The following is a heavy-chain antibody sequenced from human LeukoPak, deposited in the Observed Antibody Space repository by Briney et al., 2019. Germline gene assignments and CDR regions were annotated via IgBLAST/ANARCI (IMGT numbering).Heavy chain of an antibody. CDR2: IYYNGHT. D-gene: IGHD1/OR15-1a*01. Sequence: PSETLSLTCTVSGGSIATYYWSWIRQPPGKGLEWIGYIYYNGHTDYNPSLKSRVTISVHTSRNQFSLKLSSVTAADTAVYYCARDRHWTNDWVFDYWGQGTLVTVSS. V-gene: IGHV4-59*01. CDR3: ARDRHWTNDWVFDY. CDR1: GGSIATYY. J-gene: IGHJ4*02.